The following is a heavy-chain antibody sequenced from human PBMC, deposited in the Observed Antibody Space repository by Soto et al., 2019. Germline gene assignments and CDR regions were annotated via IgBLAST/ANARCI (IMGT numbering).Heavy chain of an antibody. CDR2: ISSSSSYI. CDR3: ATQLRLGELSPDY. D-gene: IGHD3-16*02. V-gene: IGHV3-21*01. Sequence: GGSLRLSCAVSGFTFSSYSMNWVRQAPRKGLEWVSSISSSSSYIYYADSVKGRFTISRDNAKNSLYLQMNSLRAEDTAVYYCATQLRLGELSPDYWGQGTLVTVSS. J-gene: IGHJ4*02. CDR1: GFTFSSYS.